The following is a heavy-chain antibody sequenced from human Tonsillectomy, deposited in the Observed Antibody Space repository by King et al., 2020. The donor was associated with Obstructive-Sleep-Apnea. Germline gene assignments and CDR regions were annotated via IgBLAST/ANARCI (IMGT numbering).Heavy chain of an antibody. CDR1: GYSFTSYA. CDR2: VNTNTWNP. CDR3: ARMVYSSSWYRFFDS. J-gene: IGHJ4*02. V-gene: IGHV7-4-1*02. Sequence: VQLVESGSELKTPGASVKVSCKASGYSFTSYAMNWVGQAPGQGLEWMGRVNTNTWNPTYAQGFTGLFVFSLDTSGSTAYLQISSLKAEDTAVYYCARMVYSSSWYRFFDSWGQGTLVTVSS. D-gene: IGHD6-13*01.